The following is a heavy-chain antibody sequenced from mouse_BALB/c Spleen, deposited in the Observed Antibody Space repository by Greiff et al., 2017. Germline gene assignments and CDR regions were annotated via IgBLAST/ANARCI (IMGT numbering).Heavy chain of an antibody. CDR3: ARGLRGYAMDY. V-gene: IGHV5-4*02. CDR1: GFTFSDYY. Sequence: EVKLVESGGGLVKPGGSLKLSCAASGFTFSDYYMYWVRQTPEKRLEWVATISDGGSYTYYPDSVKGRFTISRDNAKNNLYLQMSSLKSEDTAMYYCARGLRGYAMDYWGQGTSVTVSS. D-gene: IGHD1-1*01. J-gene: IGHJ4*01. CDR2: ISDGGSYT.